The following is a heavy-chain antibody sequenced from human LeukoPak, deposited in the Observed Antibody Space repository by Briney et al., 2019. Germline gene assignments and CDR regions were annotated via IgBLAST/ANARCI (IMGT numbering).Heavy chain of an antibody. CDR1: GGSFSGYY. J-gene: IGHJ3*02. CDR2: INHSENT. CDR3: ARQPEGGSYIGAFDI. D-gene: IGHD1-26*01. V-gene: IGHV4-34*01. Sequence: SKTLSLTCAVYGGSFSGYYWSWIRQPPGKGLEWIGEINHSENTNYNPSLKSRVTISVDTSKNQFSLRLTSVTAADTAVYYCARQPEGGSYIGAFDIWGQGTMVTVSS.